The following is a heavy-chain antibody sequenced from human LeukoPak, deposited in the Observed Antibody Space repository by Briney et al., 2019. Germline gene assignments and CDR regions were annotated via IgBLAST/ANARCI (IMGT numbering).Heavy chain of an antibody. CDR2: IYYSGST. V-gene: IGHV4-59*01. Sequence: SETLSLTCTVSGGSISTYYWSWIRQPPGKGLEWIGYIYYSGSTNYNPSLKSRVTISVDTSKNQFSLKLSSVTAADTAVYYCARAPYDFWSGYRGQNYGMDVWGQGTTVTVSS. J-gene: IGHJ6*02. CDR1: GGSISTYY. D-gene: IGHD3-3*01. CDR3: ARAPYDFWSGYRGQNYGMDV.